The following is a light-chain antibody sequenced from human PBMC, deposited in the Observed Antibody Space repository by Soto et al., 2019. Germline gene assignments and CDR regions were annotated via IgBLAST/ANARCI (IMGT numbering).Light chain of an antibody. V-gene: IGKV3-15*01. J-gene: IGKJ5*01. CDR3: QQYNNWPPIT. CDR2: GAS. Sequence: EIVLTQSPGTLSLSPVERVTLSCRASQTVRNNYLAWYQQKPGQAPRLLIYGASTRATGIPARFSGSGSGTEFTLTISSLQSEDFAVYYCQQYNNWPPITFGQGTRLEI. CDR1: QTVRNN.